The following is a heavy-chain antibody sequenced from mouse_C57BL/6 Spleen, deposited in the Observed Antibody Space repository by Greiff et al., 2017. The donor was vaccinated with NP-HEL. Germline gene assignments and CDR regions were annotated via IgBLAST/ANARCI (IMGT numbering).Heavy chain of an antibody. J-gene: IGHJ2*01. D-gene: IGHD2-4*01. V-gene: IGHV1-64*01. CDR1: GYTFTSYW. CDR3: ARGDYDYDLFDY. CDR2: IHPNSGST. Sequence: VQLQQSGAELVKPGASVKLSCKASGYTFTSYWMHWVKQRPGQGLEWIGMIHPNSGSTNYNEKFKSKATLTVDKSSSTAYMQLSSLTSEDSAVYYCARGDYDYDLFDYWGQGTTLTVSS.